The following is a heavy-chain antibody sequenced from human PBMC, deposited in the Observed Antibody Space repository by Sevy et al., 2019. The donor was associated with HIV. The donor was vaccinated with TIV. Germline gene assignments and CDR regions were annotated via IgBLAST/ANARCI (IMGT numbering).Heavy chain of an antibody. CDR1: GITFSNGW. V-gene: IGHV3-15*01. Sequence: GGSLRLSCAASGITFSNGWMSWIRQAPGKGLEWVGRIKSKTYGGTADYAAPVKDRFTISRDDSKNTLYLQMNSLKTEATAVYFCSTRGGFWGQGTVVTVSS. D-gene: IGHD1-26*01. J-gene: IGHJ4*02. CDR3: STRGGF. CDR2: IKSKTYGGTA.